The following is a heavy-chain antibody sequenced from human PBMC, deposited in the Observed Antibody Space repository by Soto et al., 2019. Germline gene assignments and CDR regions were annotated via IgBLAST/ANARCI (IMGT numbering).Heavy chain of an antibody. CDR2: ISYDGSTK. CDR1: GFTFNNYA. Sequence: QVQLVESGGGVVQPGRSLRLSCAASGFTFNNYAMHWVRQAPGKGLEWVALISYDGSTKYYADSVTGRFTISRDTSKSTLYLQMNSLRAEDTAVYYCARSAPNYFDYWGQGTLVTVSS. J-gene: IGHJ4*02. CDR3: ARSAPNYFDY. V-gene: IGHV3-30-3*01.